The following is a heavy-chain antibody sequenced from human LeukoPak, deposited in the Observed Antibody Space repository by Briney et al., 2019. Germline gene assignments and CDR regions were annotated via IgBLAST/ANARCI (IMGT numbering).Heavy chain of an antibody. J-gene: IGHJ4*02. CDR2: MSAYNGNT. V-gene: IGHV1-18*01. D-gene: IGHD3-22*01. CDR3: ARVRYYDISGYYPNFDY. CDR1: GYTFTSYG. Sequence: ASVKVSCKASGYTFTSYGFSWVRQAPGQGLEWMGWMSAYNGNTHYAQKFQGKITMTTDTSTSTAYMELRSLRSDDTAVYYCARVRYYDISGYYPNFDYWGQGTLVTVSS.